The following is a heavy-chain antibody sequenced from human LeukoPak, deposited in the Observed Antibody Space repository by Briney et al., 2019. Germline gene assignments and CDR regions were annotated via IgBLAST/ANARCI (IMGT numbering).Heavy chain of an antibody. D-gene: IGHD6-19*01. CDR3: ARDSPYSSGWYYSENYFDY. CDR2: ISGSGGSR. Sequence: GGTLRLSCAASGFTFSTYGMSWVRQAPGKGLEWVSGISGSGGSRFYTDSVKGRFTISRDNSKNTLYLQMNSLRAADTAVYYCARDSPYSSGWYYSENYFDYWGQGTLVTVSS. CDR1: GFTFSTYG. V-gene: IGHV3-23*01. J-gene: IGHJ4*02.